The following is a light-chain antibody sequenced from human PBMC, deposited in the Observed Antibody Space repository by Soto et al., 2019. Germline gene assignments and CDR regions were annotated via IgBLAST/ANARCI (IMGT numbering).Light chain of an antibody. CDR2: EAT. CDR3: CSFAGGGATGV. CDR1: NSDVGSYKF. J-gene: IGLJ3*02. Sequence: QSALTQPASVSGSPGQSITISCTGTNSDVGSYKFVSWYQQHPGEVPKLIIYEATKRPSGLSNRFSGSKSGNTASLTISGLQAEDEADYYCCSFAGGGATGVFGGGTKLTVL. V-gene: IGLV2-23*01.